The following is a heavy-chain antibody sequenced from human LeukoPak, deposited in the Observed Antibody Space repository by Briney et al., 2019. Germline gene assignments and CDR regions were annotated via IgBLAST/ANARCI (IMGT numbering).Heavy chain of an antibody. Sequence: SETLSLTSAVSGYSISSGYYWGWIRQPPGKGLEWIGSIYHSGSTYYNPSLKSRVTISVDTSKNQFSLKLSSVTAADTAVYYCAREFRVVVPAAIDYFDYWGQGTLVTVSS. CDR3: AREFRVVVPAAIDYFDY. J-gene: IGHJ4*02. CDR2: IYHSGST. CDR1: GYSISSGYY. D-gene: IGHD2-2*01. V-gene: IGHV4-38-2*02.